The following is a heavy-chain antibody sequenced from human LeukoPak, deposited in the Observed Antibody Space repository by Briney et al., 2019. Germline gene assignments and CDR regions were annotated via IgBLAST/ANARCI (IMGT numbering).Heavy chain of an antibody. CDR2: ISNNGGST. CDR1: GFTFSRYA. Sequence: GGSLRLSCSASGFTFSRYAIHWVRQAPGKGLEYASAISNNGGSTYYADSVMGRFTISRDNSKNTLYLQMSSLRTEDTAVYYCEKRGGFEGDAAFDIWGQGTMVTVSS. CDR3: EKRGGFEGDAAFDI. J-gene: IGHJ3*02. V-gene: IGHV3-64D*09. D-gene: IGHD3-16*01.